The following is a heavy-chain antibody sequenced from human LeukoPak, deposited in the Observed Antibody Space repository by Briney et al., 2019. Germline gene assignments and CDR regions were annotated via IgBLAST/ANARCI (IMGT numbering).Heavy chain of an antibody. CDR3: ARHSPVAANLYYYYGMDV. V-gene: IGHV5-10-1*01. CDR1: GYSFTSYW. Sequence: AGESLKISCKGSGYSFTSYWISWVRQMPGKGLEWMGRIDPSDSYTNYSPSFQGHVTISADKSISTAYLQWSSLKASDTAMYYCARHSPVAANLYYYYGMDVWGQGTTVTVSS. D-gene: IGHD6-19*01. J-gene: IGHJ6*02. CDR2: IDPSDSYT.